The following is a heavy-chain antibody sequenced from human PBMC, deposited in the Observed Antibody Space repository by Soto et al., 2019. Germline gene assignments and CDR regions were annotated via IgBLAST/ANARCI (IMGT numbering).Heavy chain of an antibody. Sequence: PGGSLRLSCAASGLTYSNYMSWVRQAPGKGLEWVSVIYRGGSTYYADSVKGRFTISRDNSKNTLYLQMNSLRAEDTAVYYCARYLNRLNYGDYFDYWGQGTLVTVSS. CDR2: IYRGGST. D-gene: IGHD4-17*01. CDR3: ARYLNRLNYGDYFDY. J-gene: IGHJ4*02. V-gene: IGHV3-66*01. CDR1: GLTYSNY.